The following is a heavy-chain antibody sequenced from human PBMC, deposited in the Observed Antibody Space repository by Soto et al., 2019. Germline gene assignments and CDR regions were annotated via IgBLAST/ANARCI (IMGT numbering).Heavy chain of an antibody. CDR3: ARDRGGFDS. V-gene: IGHV1-18*01. CDR1: GYTFTNYG. J-gene: IGHJ4*02. Sequence: QVQLVQSGVEVKKPGASVKVSCKTSGYTFTNYGVSRVRQAPGQGLEWMGWISPYNGNTKYAQKFQGRVTLTADTSTNTANMDLRSLRSDDTAVYYCARDRGGFDSWGQGTLVTVSS. CDR2: ISPYNGNT. D-gene: IGHD3-10*01.